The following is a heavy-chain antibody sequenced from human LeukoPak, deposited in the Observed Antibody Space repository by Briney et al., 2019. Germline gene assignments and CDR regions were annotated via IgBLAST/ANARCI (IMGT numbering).Heavy chain of an antibody. J-gene: IGHJ4*02. CDR2: ISGSGGST. V-gene: IGHV3-23*01. CDR1: GFTFSSYA. Sequence: PGGSLRLSCAASGFTFSSYAMSWVRQAPGKGLEWVSAISGSGGSTYYADSVKGRFTISRDNSKNTLYLQMNSLRAEDTAVYYCAKDIRFDWTPYYFDYWGQGTLVTVSS. D-gene: IGHD3-9*01. CDR3: AKDIRFDWTPYYFDY.